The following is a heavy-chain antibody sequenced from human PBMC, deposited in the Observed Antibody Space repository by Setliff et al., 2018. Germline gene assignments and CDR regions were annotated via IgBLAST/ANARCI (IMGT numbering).Heavy chain of an antibody. CDR3: ARSAGYSSSYLYGMDV. CDR1: GGSFSGYY. Sequence: SETLSLTCAVYGGSFSGYYWSWIRQPPGKGLEWIGEINHSGSTNYNPSLKSRVTISVDTSKNQFSLKLSSVTAADTAVYYCARSAGYSSSYLYGMDVWAKGPRSPSP. V-gene: IGHV4-34*01. CDR2: INHSGST. D-gene: IGHD6-13*01. J-gene: IGHJ6*02.